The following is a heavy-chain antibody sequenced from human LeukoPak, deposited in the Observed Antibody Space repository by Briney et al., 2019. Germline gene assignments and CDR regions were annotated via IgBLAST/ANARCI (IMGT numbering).Heavy chain of an antibody. CDR2: IYSGGST. CDR1: GFTVSSSY. V-gene: IGHV3-66*01. D-gene: IGHD3-10*01. CDR3: ARDRDTMVRGVRGILSGYYYYGMDV. J-gene: IGHJ6*02. Sequence: PGGSLRLSCAASGFTVSSSYMSWVRQAPGKGLEWVSGIYSGGSTYYADSVKGRFTIARDNSKNTLYLQMNSLRAEDTAAYYCARDRDTMVRGVRGILSGYYYYGMDVWGQGTTVTVSS.